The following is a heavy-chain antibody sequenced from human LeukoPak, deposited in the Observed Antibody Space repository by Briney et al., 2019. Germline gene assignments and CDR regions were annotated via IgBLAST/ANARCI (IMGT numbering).Heavy chain of an antibody. D-gene: IGHD6-6*01. CDR2: IYHSGDT. V-gene: IGHV4-59*08. CDR1: GGSISSSY. Sequence: SETLSLTCTVSGGSISSSYWSWIRQPPGKGLEWIGYIYHSGDTNSNPSLKSRVTISMDTSKNQFSLKLSSVAAADTAVYCCARHNFARPFDYWGQGTLVTVSS. CDR3: ARHNFARPFDY. J-gene: IGHJ4*02.